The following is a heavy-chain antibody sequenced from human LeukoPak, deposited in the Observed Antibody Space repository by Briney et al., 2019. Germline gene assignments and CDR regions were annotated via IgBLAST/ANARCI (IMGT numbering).Heavy chain of an antibody. D-gene: IGHD6-6*01. CDR1: GFSFSSYG. CDR3: ARDFSSSSSVYYYYYMDV. Sequence: GGSLRLSCAASGFSFSSYGMSWVRQAPGKGLEWVSGISGSGGSTYYADSVKGRFTISRDNSKNTLYLQMNSLRAEDTAVYYCARDFSSSSSVYYYYYMDVWGKGTTVTVSS. J-gene: IGHJ6*03. CDR2: ISGSGGST. V-gene: IGHV3-23*01.